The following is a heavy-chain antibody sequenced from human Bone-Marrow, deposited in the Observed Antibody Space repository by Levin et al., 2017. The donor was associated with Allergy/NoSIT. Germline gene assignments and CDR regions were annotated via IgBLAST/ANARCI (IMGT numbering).Heavy chain of an antibody. J-gene: IGHJ4*02. CDR3: ARTLYGDFSWGGLDY. CDR2: IKQDGSEK. D-gene: IGHD4-17*01. Sequence: PGGSLRLSCAASGFTFSSYWMSWVRQAPGKGLEWVANIKQDGSEKYYVDSVKGRFTISRDNAKNSLYLQMNSLRAEDTAVYYCARTLYGDFSWGGLDYWGQGTLVTVSS. CDR1: GFTFSSYW. V-gene: IGHV3-7*01.